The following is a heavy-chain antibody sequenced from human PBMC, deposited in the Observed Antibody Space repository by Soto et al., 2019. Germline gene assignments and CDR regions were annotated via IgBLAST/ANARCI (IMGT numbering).Heavy chain of an antibody. CDR3: TTGHNTFDY. J-gene: IGHJ4*02. CDR2: STNRVTGYVT. V-gene: IGHV3-72*01. Sequence: EVQLVESGGGLVQPGGSLRLSCAVSGFTFSDHSMHWVRQAPGKGLEWVGRSTNRVTGYVTQYAASVTGTFTVSRDDSKNSLYLHMNSLEPEDTAIYYCTTGHNTFDYWGQGTLVTVSS. CDR1: GFTFSDHS. D-gene: IGHD1-20*01.